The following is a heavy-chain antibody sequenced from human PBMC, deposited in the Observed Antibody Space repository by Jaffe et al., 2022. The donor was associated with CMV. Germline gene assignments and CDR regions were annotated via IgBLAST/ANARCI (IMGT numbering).Heavy chain of an antibody. CDR2: INSDGSST. V-gene: IGHV3-74*01. J-gene: IGHJ6*02. Sequence: EVQLVESGGGLVQPGGSLRLSCAASGFTFSSYWMHWVRQAPGKGLVWVSRINSDGSSTSYADSVKGRFTISRDNAKNTLYLQMNSLRAEDTAVYYCARDQVVITKYYYYYGMDVWGQGTTVTVSS. D-gene: IGHD3-22*01. CDR1: GFTFSSYW. CDR3: ARDQVVITKYYYYYGMDV.